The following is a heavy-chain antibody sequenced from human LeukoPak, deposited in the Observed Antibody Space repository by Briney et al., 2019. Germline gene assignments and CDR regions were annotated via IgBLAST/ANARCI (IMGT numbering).Heavy chain of an antibody. CDR2: IRYDGSNK. Sequence: GGSLRHSCAVSGFTFSSYGMHGVRQAPGKGLEWVAFIRYDGSNKYYADSVKGRFTISRDNSKNTLYLQMNSLRAEDTALYYCASDCGGDCSPGMGYWGQGTLVTVSS. J-gene: IGHJ4*02. CDR3: ASDCGGDCSPGMGY. CDR1: GFTFSSYG. D-gene: IGHD2-21*02. V-gene: IGHV3-30*02.